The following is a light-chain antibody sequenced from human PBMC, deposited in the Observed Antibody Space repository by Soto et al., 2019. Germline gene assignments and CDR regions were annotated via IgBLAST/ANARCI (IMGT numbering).Light chain of an antibody. CDR2: DVT. CDR3: SSYTTSSTLI. V-gene: IGLV2-14*03. CDR1: YNDVGGYNF. J-gene: IGLJ1*01. Sequence: QSALTQPASVSGSPGQSITISCTGTYNDVGGYNFVSWYQHHPGKAPKLIIYDVTDRPSGVSNHFSGSKSGNTASLTISGLQAGDEADYYCSSYTTSSTLIFGTGTQLTVL.